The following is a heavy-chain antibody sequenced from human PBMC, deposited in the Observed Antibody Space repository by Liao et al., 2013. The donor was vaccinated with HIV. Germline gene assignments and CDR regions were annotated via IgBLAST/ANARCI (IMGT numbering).Heavy chain of an antibody. CDR3: ARAKTGSYLFDWFDP. J-gene: IGHJ5*02. Sequence: QVQLQQWGAGLLKPSETLSLTCGVYGGSFSTYYWSWIRQPPGKGLEWIGEISHSGSTNYNPSLKSRVTISVDTSKNQFSLKLNSVTAADTAVYYCARAKTGSYLFDWFDPWGQGTLVIVS. V-gene: IGHV4-34*01. D-gene: IGHD1-26*01. CDR1: GGSFSTYY. CDR2: ISHSGST.